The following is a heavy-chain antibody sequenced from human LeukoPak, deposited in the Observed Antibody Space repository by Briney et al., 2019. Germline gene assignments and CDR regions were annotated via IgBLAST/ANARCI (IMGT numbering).Heavy chain of an antibody. CDR1: GFTFSSYS. CDR2: ISSSSSYI. CDR3: ARAYYYDSSGYYEIGY. Sequence: PGGSLRLSCAASGFTFSSYSMNWVRQAPGKGLEWVSSISSSSSYIYYADSVKGRFTISRDNAKNSLYLQMNSLRAEDTAVYYCARAYYYDSSGYYEIGYWGQGTLVTVSS. D-gene: IGHD3-22*01. V-gene: IGHV3-21*01. J-gene: IGHJ4*02.